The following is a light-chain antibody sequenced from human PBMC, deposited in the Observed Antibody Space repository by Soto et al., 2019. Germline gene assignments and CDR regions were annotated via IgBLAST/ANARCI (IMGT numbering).Light chain of an antibody. CDR1: QSITRN. V-gene: IGKV3-11*01. CDR3: QQRSNWPIT. CDR2: GAS. J-gene: IGKJ5*01. Sequence: ILMTQSPATLSVSPGERATLACRASQSITRNLAWYQQSPGQAPRLLIYGASTRATGIPARFSGSGSGTDFTLTISSLEPEDFAVYYCQQRSNWPITFGQGTRLEIK.